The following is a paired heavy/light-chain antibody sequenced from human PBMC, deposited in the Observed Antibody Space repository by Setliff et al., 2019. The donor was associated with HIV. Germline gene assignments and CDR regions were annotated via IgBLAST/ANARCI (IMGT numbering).Light chain of an antibody. CDR3: MQALETET. Sequence: DIVLTQSPLSLPVTPGEPASISCRSSQSLLYSNGYNYLDWYVQKPGQSPQLLIYVGSNRASGVPDRFSGSGSGTDFTLKISRVEAEDVGVYYCMQALETETFGQGTRLEIK. CDR1: QSLLYSNGYNY. V-gene: IGKV2-28*01. J-gene: IGKJ5*01. CDR2: VGS.
Heavy chain of an antibody. J-gene: IGHJ4*02. Sequence: QVQLVESGGGAVQPGRSLRVSCAVSGFTISTYDMHWVRQAPGKGLEWVALIGSDGDNKYYRDSVKGRFTISRDNSKNTLYLQMSSLRAEDTAVYYCARKDGSGTYYKGIDYWGQGTLVTVSS. D-gene: IGHD3-10*01. V-gene: IGHV3-33*01. CDR3: ARKDGSGTYYKGIDY. CDR1: GFTISTYD. CDR2: IGSDGDNK.